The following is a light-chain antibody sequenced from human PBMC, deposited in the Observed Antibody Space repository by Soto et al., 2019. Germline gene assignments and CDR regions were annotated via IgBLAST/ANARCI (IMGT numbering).Light chain of an antibody. Sequence: DIQMTQSPSSLSASVGDRVTITCRASQGISDYLAWYQQKPGKVPKLLIYAASTLQSGVPSRFSVSGSGTDFTLTISSLQPEDVANYYCQKYNSAPWTFGQGTKVEIK. CDR1: QGISDY. J-gene: IGKJ1*01. CDR3: QKYNSAPWT. V-gene: IGKV1-27*01. CDR2: AAS.